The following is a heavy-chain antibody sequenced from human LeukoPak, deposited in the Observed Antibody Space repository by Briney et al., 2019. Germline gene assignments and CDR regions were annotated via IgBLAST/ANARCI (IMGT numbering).Heavy chain of an antibody. CDR2: ISHDERTK. V-gene: IGHV3-30*04. J-gene: IGHJ4*02. Sequence: GGSLTLSCVASGFNFDNYAMHWVRQPLGKGLEWVAVISHDERTKYYADSMKGRITISRDNSKNTVLLQMNNLRTEDTAVYFCARPSPPGDGYNPPDYWGQGTLVTVSS. CDR1: GFNFDNYA. CDR3: ARPSPPGDGYNPPDY. D-gene: IGHD5-24*01.